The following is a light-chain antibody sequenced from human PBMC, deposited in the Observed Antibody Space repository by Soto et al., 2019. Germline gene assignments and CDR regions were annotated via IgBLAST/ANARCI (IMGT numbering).Light chain of an antibody. CDR2: GAA. CDR3: QQYGSSSWT. V-gene: IGKV3-20*01. CDR1: QSVSSSY. Sequence: EIVLTQSPGTLSLSPGERATLSCRASQSVSSSYFAWYQQRFGQAPRLLIYGAASRATGSPDRFSGSGSGTDFILTISRLEPEDVAVYYCQQYGSSSWTFGQGTKLEIK. J-gene: IGKJ1*01.